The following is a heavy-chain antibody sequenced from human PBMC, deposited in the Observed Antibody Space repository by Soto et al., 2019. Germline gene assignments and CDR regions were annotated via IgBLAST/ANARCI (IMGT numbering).Heavy chain of an antibody. J-gene: IGHJ6*02. CDR2: IWYDGSNK. CDR1: GFTFSSYG. Sequence: QVQLVESGGGVVQPGRSLRLSCAASGFTFSSYGMHWVRQAPGKGLEWVAVIWYDGSNKYYADSVKGRFTISRDNSKNTLYLQMNSLRAEDTAVYYCARGPDRSSWYLEIYYYYGMDVWGQGTTVTVSS. D-gene: IGHD6-13*01. CDR3: ARGPDRSSWYLEIYYYYGMDV. V-gene: IGHV3-33*01.